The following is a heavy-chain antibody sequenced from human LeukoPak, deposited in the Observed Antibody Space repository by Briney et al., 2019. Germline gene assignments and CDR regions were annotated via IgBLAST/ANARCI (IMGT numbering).Heavy chain of an antibody. Sequence: SVKVSCKASGGTFSSYAISWVRQAPGQGLEWMGGIIPIFGTANYAQKFQGRVTITADESTSTAYMELSSLRSDDTAVYYCARGAVDYGDYYYYYYMDVWGKGTTVTVSS. CDR1: GGTFSSYA. J-gene: IGHJ6*03. D-gene: IGHD4-17*01. V-gene: IGHV1-69*13. CDR2: IIPIFGTA. CDR3: ARGAVDYGDYYYYYYMDV.